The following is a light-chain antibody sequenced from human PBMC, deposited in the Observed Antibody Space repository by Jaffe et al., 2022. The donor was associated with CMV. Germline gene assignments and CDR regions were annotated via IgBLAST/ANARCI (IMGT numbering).Light chain of an antibody. CDR1: SSNIGNNS. J-gene: IGLJ3*02. CDR2: DTD. Sequence: QSVLTQPPSVSAAPGQKVTISCSGSSSNIGNNSVSWYQHVPGTAPKLLIYDTDWRPSGIPDRFSGSKSGTSATLAITGLQTGDEADYYCGAWDDSLSAGVFGGGTKVTVL. CDR3: GAWDDSLSAGV. V-gene: IGLV1-51*01.